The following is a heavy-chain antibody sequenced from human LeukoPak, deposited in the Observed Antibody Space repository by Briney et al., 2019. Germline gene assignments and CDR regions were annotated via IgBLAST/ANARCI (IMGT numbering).Heavy chain of an antibody. CDR2: INHSGST. Sequence: PSETLSLTCAVYGGSFSGYYWSWIRQPPGKGLEWIGEINHSGSTNYNPSLKSRVTISVDTSKNQFSLKLSSVTAADTAVYYCARLLVVVVAANWFDPWGQGTLVTVSS. J-gene: IGHJ5*02. V-gene: IGHV4-34*01. CDR3: ARLLVVVVAANWFDP. CDR1: GGSFSGYY. D-gene: IGHD2-15*01.